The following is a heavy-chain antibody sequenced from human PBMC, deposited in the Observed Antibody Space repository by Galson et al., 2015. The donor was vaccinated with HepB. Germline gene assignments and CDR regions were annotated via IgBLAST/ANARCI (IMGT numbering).Heavy chain of an antibody. CDR2: IWYDGSNK. CDR1: GFTFSSYG. J-gene: IGHJ4*02. Sequence: SLRLSCAASGFTFSSYGMHWVRQAPGKGLEWVAVIWYDGSNKYYADSVKGRFTISRDNSKNTLYLQMNSLRAEDTAVYYCAISGSYSSFDYWGQGTLVTVSS. V-gene: IGHV3-33*08. D-gene: IGHD3-10*01. CDR3: AISGSYSSFDY.